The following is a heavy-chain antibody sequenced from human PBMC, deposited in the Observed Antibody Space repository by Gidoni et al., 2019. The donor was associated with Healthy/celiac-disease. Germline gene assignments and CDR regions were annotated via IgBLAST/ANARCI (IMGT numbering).Heavy chain of an antibody. CDR1: GGSVRSGSYY. Sequence: QLQLQESGPGLVKPSETLSLTCTVSGGSVRSGSYYWSWIRQPPGKGLEWIGYIYYSGSTNYNPSLKSRVTISVDTSKNQFSLKLSSVTAADTAVYYCARVGGRDHNGIYYDRTDAFDIWGQGTMVTVSS. D-gene: IGHD3-22*01. CDR2: IYYSGST. V-gene: IGHV4-61*01. J-gene: IGHJ3*02. CDR3: ARVGGRDHNGIYYDRTDAFDI.